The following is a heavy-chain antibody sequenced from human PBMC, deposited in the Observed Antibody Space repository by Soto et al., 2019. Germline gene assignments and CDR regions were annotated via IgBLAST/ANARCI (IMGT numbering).Heavy chain of an antibody. D-gene: IGHD1-1*01. CDR2: LHHGTGT. CDR1: GGSISTTYW. CDR3: ARNDADDLDV. J-gene: IGHJ6*02. V-gene: IGHV4-4*02. Sequence: QVQLQESGPGLVKPSGTLSLTCAVSGGSISTTYWWSWVRQSPGKGLEWIGELHHGTGTNYNPSLKSRFTISLDKSKNQLFLRLTFVTVADTAVYYCARNDADDLDVWGQGNTFTVSS.